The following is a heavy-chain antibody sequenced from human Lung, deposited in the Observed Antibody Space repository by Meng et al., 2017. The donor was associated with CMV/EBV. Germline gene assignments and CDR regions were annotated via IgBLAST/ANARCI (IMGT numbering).Heavy chain of an antibody. Sequence: GESLKISCVVSGFTFKNHAMHWVRQAPGKGPEWVAIVSSVGSGKYYADSVKGRFTVSRDNSRSTLYLHMNSLKTEDTAVYYCARDESDTAMVTDLYYYGMDVWGQGTTVTVSS. CDR1: GFTFKNHA. CDR2: VSSVGSGK. J-gene: IGHJ6*02. CDR3: ARDESDTAMVTDLYYYGMDV. D-gene: IGHD5-18*01. V-gene: IGHV3-30*04.